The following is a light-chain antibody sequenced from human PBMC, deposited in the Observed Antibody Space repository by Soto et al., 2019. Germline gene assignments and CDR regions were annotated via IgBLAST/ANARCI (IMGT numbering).Light chain of an antibody. CDR2: KAS. CDR1: QSVSSW. V-gene: IGKV1-5*03. J-gene: IGKJ2*01. CDR3: QQYNSYPYT. Sequence: DIQMTQSPSTLSPSVGDRVTISCRASQSVSSWLAWYQQKPGKAPNLLIYKASSLESGVPSRFSGSGSGTEFTLTISSLQTDDFATYYCQQYNSYPYTFGQGTKLEIK.